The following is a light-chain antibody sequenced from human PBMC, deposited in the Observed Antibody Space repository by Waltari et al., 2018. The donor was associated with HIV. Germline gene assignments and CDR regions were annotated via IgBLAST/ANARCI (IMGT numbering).Light chain of an antibody. CDR2: EVN. CDR1: LSDVAGYNY. J-gene: IGLJ2*01. Sequence: QSALTQPPPVSGSPGQSIPVSSTGTLSDVAGYNYFSCYHHHPGKAPKLMIYEVNSRPSGVSNRFSGSKSGNTASLTISGLQADDEADYYCSSYTSSSTLIFGGGTKLTVL. V-gene: IGLV2-14*01. CDR3: SSYTSSSTLI.